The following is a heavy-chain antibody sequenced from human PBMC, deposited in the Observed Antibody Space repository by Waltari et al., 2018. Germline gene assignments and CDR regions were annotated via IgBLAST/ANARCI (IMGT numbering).Heavy chain of an antibody. Sequence: QVQLQESGPGLVKPSETLSLTCTVSGGSISRYYWSWIRQPPGKGLEWIGYIYYSGSTNYNPSLKSRVTISVDTSKNQFSLKLSSVTAADTAVYYCARGGHDAFDIWGQGTMVTVSS. D-gene: IGHD3-16*01. CDR2: IYYSGST. J-gene: IGHJ3*02. CDR1: GGSISRYY. CDR3: ARGGHDAFDI. V-gene: IGHV4-59*01.